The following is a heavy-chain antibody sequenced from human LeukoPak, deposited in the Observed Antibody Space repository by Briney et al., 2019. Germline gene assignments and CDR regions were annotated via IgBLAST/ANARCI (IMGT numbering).Heavy chain of an antibody. CDR2: IVPIFGTA. CDR1: GGTFSIYA. J-gene: IGHJ6*02. V-gene: IGHV1-69*01. CDR3: ARGQYYGSGRGAYYYYGMDV. Sequence: SVTVTCKASGGTFSIYAISWVRQAPGQGLEWMAGIVPIFGTANYAQKFQGRVTVIADESTSTAYMDLSSLRSEDTAVYYCARGQYYGSGRGAYYYYGMDVWGQGTTVTVSS. D-gene: IGHD3-10*01.